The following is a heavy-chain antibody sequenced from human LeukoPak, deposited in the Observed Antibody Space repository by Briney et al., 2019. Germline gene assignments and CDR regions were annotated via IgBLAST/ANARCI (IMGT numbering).Heavy chain of an antibody. CDR2: IIPSRGIA. Sequence: GSSVTVSCKASGGTFSSYAISWVRQAPGQGLEWMGRIIPSRGIANYAQKFQGRVTITADKSTSTAYMELSSLRSEDTAVYYCARDGPYYDFWSSYYFRNWFDPWGQGTLVSLST. V-gene: IGHV1-69*04. CDR1: GGTFSSYA. D-gene: IGHD3-3*01. J-gene: IGHJ5*02. CDR3: ARDGPYYDFWSSYYFRNWFDP.